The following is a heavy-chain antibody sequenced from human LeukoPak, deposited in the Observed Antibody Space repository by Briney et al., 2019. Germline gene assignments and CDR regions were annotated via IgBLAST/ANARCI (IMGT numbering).Heavy chain of an antibody. CDR1: DGSISSHY. CDR2: IYYSGST. J-gene: IGHJ6*03. V-gene: IGHV4-59*11. D-gene: IGHD3-10*01. CDR3: ARDNVLLWFGELRTFMDV. Sequence: SETLSLTCTVSDGSISSHYWSWIRQPPGKGLEWIGYIYYSGSTNYNPSLKSRVTISVDTSKNQFSLKLSSVTAADTAVYYCARDNVLLWFGELRTFMDVWGKGTTVTVSS.